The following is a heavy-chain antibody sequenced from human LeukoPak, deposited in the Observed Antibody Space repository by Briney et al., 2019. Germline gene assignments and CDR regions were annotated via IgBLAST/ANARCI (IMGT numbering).Heavy chain of an antibody. D-gene: IGHD1-14*01. V-gene: IGHV4-39*07. Sequence: TTSETLSLTCTVSGGSISSSSYYWGWIRQPPGKGLEWIGSIYYSGSTYYNPSLKSRVTISVDTSKNQFSLKLSSVTAADTAVYYCARRYISREGSFDYWGQGTLVTVSS. CDR3: ARRYISREGSFDY. J-gene: IGHJ4*02. CDR1: GGSISSSSYY. CDR2: IYYSGST.